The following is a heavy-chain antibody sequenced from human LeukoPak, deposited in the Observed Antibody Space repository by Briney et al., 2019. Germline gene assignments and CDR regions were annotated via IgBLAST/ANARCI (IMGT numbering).Heavy chain of an antibody. J-gene: IGHJ4*02. CDR2: IKQDGSEK. CDR3: ARDWLTVMGTVTKEPG. V-gene: IGHV3-7*03. CDR1: GFTFSHYW. D-gene: IGHD4-17*01. Sequence: PGGSLRLSCAASGFTFSHYWMSWVRQAPGTGLEWVANIKQDGSEKYYVDSVKGRFTISRDNAKNSLSLQMSSLRAGDTGVYYCARDWLTVMGTVTKEPGWGQGTLVTVSS.